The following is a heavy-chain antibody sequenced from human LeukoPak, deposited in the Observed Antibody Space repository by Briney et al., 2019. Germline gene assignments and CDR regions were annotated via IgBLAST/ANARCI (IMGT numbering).Heavy chain of an antibody. CDR3: ARGGKFRAAADTRYYYYMDV. CDR2: INHSGST. V-gene: IGHV4-34*01. Sequence: WIGQINHSGSTNYNPSLKSRVTISVDTSKNQFSLKLSSVTAADTAVYYCARGGKFRAAADTRYYYYMDVWGKGTTVTVSS. D-gene: IGHD6-13*01. J-gene: IGHJ6*03.